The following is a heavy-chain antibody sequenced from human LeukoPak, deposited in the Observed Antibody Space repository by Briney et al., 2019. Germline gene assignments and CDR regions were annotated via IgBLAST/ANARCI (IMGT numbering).Heavy chain of an antibody. D-gene: IGHD2-21*01. J-gene: IGHJ6*03. CDR3: ARDAYCGGDCYSVGYMDV. Sequence: GASVKVSCKASGYTFTGYYMHWVRQAPGQGLEWMGWINPNSGGTNYAQKFQGRVTMTRDTSISTAYMELSRLRSDDTAVYYCARDAYCGGDCYSVGYMDVWGKGTTVTVSS. CDR1: GYTFTGYY. CDR2: INPNSGGT. V-gene: IGHV1-2*02.